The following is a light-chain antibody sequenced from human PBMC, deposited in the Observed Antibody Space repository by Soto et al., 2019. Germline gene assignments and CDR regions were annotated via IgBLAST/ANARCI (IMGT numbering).Light chain of an antibody. Sequence: QSALTQPRSVSGSPGQSVTISCTGTSSDVGGYNYVSWYQQYPGKAPKLMIYDVSKRPSGVPDRFSGSKSGNTASLTISGLQAEDEADYYCCSYAGSYTPHVVFGGGTQLTVL. CDR3: CSYAGSYTPHVV. V-gene: IGLV2-11*01. CDR1: SSDVGGYNY. CDR2: DVS. J-gene: IGLJ2*01.